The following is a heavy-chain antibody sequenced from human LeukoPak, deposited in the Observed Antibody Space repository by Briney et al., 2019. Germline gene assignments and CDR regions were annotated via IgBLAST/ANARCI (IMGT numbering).Heavy chain of an antibody. J-gene: IGHJ2*01. CDR3: ARDGSYGILTGLRNWYFDL. V-gene: IGHV1-18*01. D-gene: IGHD3-9*01. Sequence: PGGSLRLSCAASGFTFSSYAMSWVRQAPGQGLEWMGWISAYNGNTNYAQKLQGRVTMTTDTSTSTAYMELRSLRSDDTAVYYCARDGSYGILTGLRNWYFDLWGRGTLVTVSS. CDR2: ISAYNGNT. CDR1: GFTFSSYA.